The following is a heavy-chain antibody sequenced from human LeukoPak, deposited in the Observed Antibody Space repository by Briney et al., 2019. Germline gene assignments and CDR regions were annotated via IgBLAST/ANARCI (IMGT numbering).Heavy chain of an antibody. J-gene: IGHJ4*02. V-gene: IGHV3-72*01. CDR3: ANLAGKPAGY. D-gene: IGHD6-13*01. CDR1: GFTFSDQY. CDR2: IRNKANSDTT. Sequence: AWGSLTLSCAASGFTFSDQYMDWVRQAPGKGLEWVGRIRNKANSDTTEYAASVKGRFTISRDDSKNSLYLQMNSLKTEDTAVYYCANLAGKPAGYWGQGTRVNFSS.